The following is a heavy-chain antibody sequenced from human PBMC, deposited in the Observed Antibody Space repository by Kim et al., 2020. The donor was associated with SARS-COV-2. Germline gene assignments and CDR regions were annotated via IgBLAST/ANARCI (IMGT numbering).Heavy chain of an antibody. V-gene: IGHV3-33*05. CDR1: GFTFSSYG. D-gene: IGHD6-13*01. J-gene: IGHJ6*02. Sequence: GGSLRLSCAASGFTFSSYGMHWVRQAPGKGLEWVAVISYDGSNKYYADSVKGRFTISRDNSKNTLYLQMNSLRAEDTAVYYCARDYGRSSSWYKDYYYGMDVWGQGTTVTVSS. CDR2: ISYDGSNK. CDR3: ARDYGRSSSWYKDYYYGMDV.